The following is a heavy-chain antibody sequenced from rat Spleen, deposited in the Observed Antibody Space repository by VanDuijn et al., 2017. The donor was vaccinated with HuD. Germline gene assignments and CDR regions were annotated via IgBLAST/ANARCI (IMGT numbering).Heavy chain of an antibody. CDR3: ATGDYGPRWFAY. CDR1: GFTFRDYY. D-gene: IGHD1-11*01. Sequence: EVQLVESGGGLVQPGRSMKLSCAASGFTFRDYYMAWVRQAPKKGLEWVASIGYEGSNVYYGDSVKGRFTISRDNAKSTLYLQINSLRSEDTATYYCATGDYGPRWFAYWGQGTLVTVSS. J-gene: IGHJ3*01. V-gene: IGHV5-22*01. CDR2: IGYEGSNV.